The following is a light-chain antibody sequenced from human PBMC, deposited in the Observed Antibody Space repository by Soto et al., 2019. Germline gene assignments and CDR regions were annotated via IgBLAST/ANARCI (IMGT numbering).Light chain of an antibody. Sequence: EIQMTQSPSSLSASVADRVTITCRASQSISSYLNWYQQKPGKAPELLIYAASTLQSGVPSRFSGSGSGTDFTLTISCLQSEDFATYYCQQYYSFPSTFGQGTKVDIK. CDR1: QSISSY. CDR3: QQYYSFPST. CDR2: AAS. V-gene: IGKV1-39*01. J-gene: IGKJ1*01.